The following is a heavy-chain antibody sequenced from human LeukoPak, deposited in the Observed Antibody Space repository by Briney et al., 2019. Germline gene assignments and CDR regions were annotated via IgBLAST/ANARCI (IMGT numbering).Heavy chain of an antibody. CDR3: ARSPPGVVVVTAKIDY. CDR1: GYTFTGYY. V-gene: IGHV1-2*02. CDR2: INPNSGGT. D-gene: IGHD2-21*02. Sequence: ASVKVSCKASGYTFTGYYMHWVRQAPGQGLEWMGWINPNSGGTNYAQKFQGRVTMTRDTSISTAYMELSRLRSDDTAVYYCARSPPGVVVVTAKIDYWGQGTWSPSPQ. J-gene: IGHJ4*02.